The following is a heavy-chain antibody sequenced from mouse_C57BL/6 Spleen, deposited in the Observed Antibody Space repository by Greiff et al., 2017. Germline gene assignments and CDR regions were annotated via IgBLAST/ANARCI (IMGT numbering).Heavy chain of an antibody. D-gene: IGHD2-12*01. Sequence: QVQLQQSGPELVKPGASVKLSCKATGYTFTGYWIEWVKQRPGHGLEWIGEILPGSGSTNYNEKFKGKATFTADTSSNTAYMQLSSLTTEDSAIYYCARWDSNDRYDGLDYWGQGTPVTVSA. CDR1: GYTFTGYW. CDR3: ARWDSNDRYDGLDY. CDR2: ILPGSGST. V-gene: IGHV1-9*01. J-gene: IGHJ4*01.